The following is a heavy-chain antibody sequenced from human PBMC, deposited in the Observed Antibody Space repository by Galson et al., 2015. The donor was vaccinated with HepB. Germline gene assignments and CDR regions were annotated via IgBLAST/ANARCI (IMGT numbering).Heavy chain of an antibody. V-gene: IGHV3-30*03. CDR1: GFTFSSHA. CDR2: ISFDGRNI. J-gene: IGHJ4*02. Sequence: SLRLSCAASGFTFSSHAMHWVRQAPGKGLEWVAAISFDGRNIYYADSVQGRFTISRDNSRNTLSLQMNSLILEDTALYYCARDHITSIIEFYFDYRGQGSLVTVSS. D-gene: IGHD1-14*01. CDR3: ARDHITSIIEFYFDY.